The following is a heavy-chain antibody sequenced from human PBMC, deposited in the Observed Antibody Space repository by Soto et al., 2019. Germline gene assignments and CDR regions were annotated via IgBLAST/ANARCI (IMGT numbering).Heavy chain of an antibody. V-gene: IGHV1-18*01. CDR2: ISAYNGNT. Sequence: QVQLVQSGAEVKKPGASVKVSCKASGYTFTIYGISWVRQAPGQGLEWMGWISAYNGNTNYAQKLQGRVTVTTDISRSTAYMELRSLRSDDTAVYYCARIDCSGGSCWGMDVWGQGTTVTVSS. J-gene: IGHJ6*02. CDR1: GYTFTIYG. CDR3: ARIDCSGGSCWGMDV. D-gene: IGHD2-15*01.